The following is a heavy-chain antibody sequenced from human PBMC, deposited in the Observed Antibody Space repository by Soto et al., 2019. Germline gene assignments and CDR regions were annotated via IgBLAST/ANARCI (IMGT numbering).Heavy chain of an antibody. CDR2: ISSSSSTI. V-gene: IGHV3-48*01. CDR3: ARAGPGFWRDFDAFDI. Sequence: GGSLRLSCAASGFTFSSYSMNWVRQAPGKGPEWVSYISSSSSTIYYADSVKSRFTISRDNAKNSLYLQMNSLRAEETAVYYCARAGPGFWRDFDAFDIWGQGTMVTVSS. D-gene: IGHD3-3*01. J-gene: IGHJ3*02. CDR1: GFTFSSYS.